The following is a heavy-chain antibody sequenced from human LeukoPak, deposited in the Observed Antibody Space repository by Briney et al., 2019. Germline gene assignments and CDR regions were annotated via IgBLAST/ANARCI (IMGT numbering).Heavy chain of an antibody. Sequence: GASVKVSCKASGGTFSSYAISWVRQAPGQGLEWMGGIIPIFGTANYAQKFQGRVTITADESTSTAYMELSSLRSEDTAVYYCAREAHFGVVIRWFDPWGQGTLVTVSS. CDR2: IIPIFGTA. CDR3: AREAHFGVVIRWFDP. V-gene: IGHV1-69*13. D-gene: IGHD3-3*01. CDR1: GGTFSSYA. J-gene: IGHJ5*02.